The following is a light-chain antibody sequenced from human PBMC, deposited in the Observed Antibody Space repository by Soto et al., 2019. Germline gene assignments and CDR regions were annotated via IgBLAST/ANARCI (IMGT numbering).Light chain of an antibody. J-gene: IGKJ1*01. Sequence: EIVMTQSPATLSVSPGERATLSCRASQSVSSNLAWYQQKPGQAPRLLIYGASTRATGIPARFSGSGSGTEFTLTISRLEPEDFAVFYCHQCDSSPWTFGQGTKVDIK. CDR3: HQCDSSPWT. V-gene: IGKV3-15*01. CDR1: QSVSSN. CDR2: GAS.